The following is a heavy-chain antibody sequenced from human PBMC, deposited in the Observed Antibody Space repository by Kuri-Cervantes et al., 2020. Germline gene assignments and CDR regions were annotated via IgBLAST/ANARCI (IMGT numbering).Heavy chain of an antibody. CDR1: GFPFDSHA. D-gene: IGHD2-2*01. CDR3: ARGEYKPVSGLVSSFGY. Sequence: LSLTCAASGFPFDSHAMSWVRQPPGKGLEWVAVISYDGSNKYYADSVKGRFTISRDNSKNTLYLQMNSLRAEDTAVYYCARGEYKPVSGLVSSFGYWGQGTLVTVSS. V-gene: IGHV3-30-3*01. CDR2: ISYDGSNK. J-gene: IGHJ4*02.